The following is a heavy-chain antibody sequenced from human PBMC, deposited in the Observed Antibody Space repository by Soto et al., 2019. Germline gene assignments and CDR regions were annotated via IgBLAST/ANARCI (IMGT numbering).Heavy chain of an antibody. J-gene: IGHJ4*02. V-gene: IGHV4-31*03. D-gene: IGHD3-22*01. CDR2: IYYSGST. CDR3: ASLGGRSYDSSGYYYGLDY. Sequence: QVQLQESGPGLVKPSQTLSLTCTVSGGSISSGGYYWSWIRQHPGKGLEWIGYIYYSGSTYYNPSLKSRVSISVDTSKNQFSLKLSSVTAADTAVYYCASLGGRSYDSSGYYYGLDYWGQGTLVTVSS. CDR1: GGSISSGGYY.